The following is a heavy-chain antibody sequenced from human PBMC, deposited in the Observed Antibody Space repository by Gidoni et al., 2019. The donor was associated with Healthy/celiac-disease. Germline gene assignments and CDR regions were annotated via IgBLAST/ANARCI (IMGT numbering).Heavy chain of an antibody. CDR2: MSSSGSTI. V-gene: IGHV3-48*03. Sequence: EVQLVESGGGLVQPGGSLRLSCAASGFTFSSYEMNWVRQAPGKGLEWVSYMSSSGSTIYYADSVKGRFTISRDNAKNSLYLQMNSLRAEDTAVYDCAREGIAVAGNYMDVWGKGTTVTVSS. D-gene: IGHD6-19*01. CDR1: GFTFSSYE. J-gene: IGHJ6*03. CDR3: AREGIAVAGNYMDV.